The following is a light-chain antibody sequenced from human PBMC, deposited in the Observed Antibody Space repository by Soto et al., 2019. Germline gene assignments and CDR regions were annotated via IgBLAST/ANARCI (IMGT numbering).Light chain of an antibody. CDR3: QQYGSSGT. CDR2: ATS. V-gene: IGKV3-20*01. Sequence: EIVMTQSPATLSVSRGEISTLXXRASQSVSINLAWYQQKPGKAPWXLIFATSSRATGIPDKFSGSGSGTDFTLTISRLEPEDFAVYYCQQYGSSGTFGQGTKVDIK. J-gene: IGKJ1*01. CDR1: QSVSIN.